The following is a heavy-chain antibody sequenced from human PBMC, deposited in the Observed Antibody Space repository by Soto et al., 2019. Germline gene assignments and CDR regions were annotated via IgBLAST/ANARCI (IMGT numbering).Heavy chain of an antibody. CDR2: ISYDGSNK. Sequence: PGGSLRLSCAASGFTFSSYAMHWVRQAPGKGLEWVAVISYDGSNKYYADSVKGRFTISRDNSKNTLYLQMNSLRAEDTAVYYCARDTEERGITIFGVVINGFDPWGQGTLVTVSS. J-gene: IGHJ5*02. V-gene: IGHV3-30-3*01. D-gene: IGHD3-3*01. CDR1: GFTFSSYA. CDR3: ARDTEERGITIFGVVINGFDP.